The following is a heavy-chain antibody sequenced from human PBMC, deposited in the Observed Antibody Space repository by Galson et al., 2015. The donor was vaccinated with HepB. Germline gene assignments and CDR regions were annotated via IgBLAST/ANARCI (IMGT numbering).Heavy chain of an antibody. CDR2: IYPGDSDT. J-gene: IGHJ2*01. Sequence: QSGAEVKKPGESLKISCKGSGYSFTSYWIGWVRQMPGKGLEWMGIIYPGDSDTRYSPSFQGQVTISADKSISTAYLQWSSLKASDTAMYYCARLPWVRGGDWYFDLWGRGTLVTVSS. V-gene: IGHV5-51*03. CDR3: ARLPWVRGGDWYFDL. D-gene: IGHD3-10*01. CDR1: GYSFTSYW.